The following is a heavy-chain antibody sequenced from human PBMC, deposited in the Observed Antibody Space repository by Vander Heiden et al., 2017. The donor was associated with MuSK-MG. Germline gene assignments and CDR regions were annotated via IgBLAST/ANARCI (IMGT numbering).Heavy chain of an antibody. D-gene: IGHD6-19*01. V-gene: IGHV4-61*02. J-gene: IGHJ4*02. CDR1: GGSISRGSYY. Sequence: QVQLQESGPGLVKPSQTLSLTCTVSGGSISRGSYYWSWIRQPAGKGLEWIGRIYTSGSTNYNPSLKSRVTISVDTSKNQFSLKLSSVTAADTAVYYCARGGWLGSGWYGFDYWGQGTLVTVSS. CDR2: IYTSGST. CDR3: ARGGWLGSGWYGFDY.